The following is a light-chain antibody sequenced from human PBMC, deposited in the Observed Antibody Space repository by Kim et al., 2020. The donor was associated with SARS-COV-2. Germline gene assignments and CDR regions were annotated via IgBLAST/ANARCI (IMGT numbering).Light chain of an antibody. Sequence: SYELTQPPSVSVSPGQTATITCSGDKLGDKNGCWYQQKPGQSPVLVIYQHNKRPSGIPERFSGSTSGYTATLTISGPRAMDEADYYFQAGDTTTLVFGGG. CDR1: KLGDKN. V-gene: IGLV3-1*01. CDR2: QHN. CDR3: QAGDTTTLV. J-gene: IGLJ2*01.